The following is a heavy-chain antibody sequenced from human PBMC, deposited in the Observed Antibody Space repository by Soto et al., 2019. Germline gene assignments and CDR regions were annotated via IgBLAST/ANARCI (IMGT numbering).Heavy chain of an antibody. CDR1: GDTFSDFD. Sequence: QAHLEQSGAEVKRPGASVKVSCKASGDTFSDFDINWLRQASGQGPEWMGWMNAKIGDTFFAQRFQGKVNMTCATAMSTAYTDVGRLTSDDTAMYYCERGNPFNYAGFDVWGQGTTVAVSS. D-gene: IGHD3-16*01. CDR2: MNAKIGDT. V-gene: IGHV1-8*01. J-gene: IGHJ6*02. CDR3: ERGNPFNYAGFDV.